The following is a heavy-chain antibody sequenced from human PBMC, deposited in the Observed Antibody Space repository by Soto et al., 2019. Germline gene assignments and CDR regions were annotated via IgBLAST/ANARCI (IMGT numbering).Heavy chain of an antibody. CDR3: VKDYGIAVTGSEILFDH. CDR2: ISHDGSKR. Sequence: QVQLVESGGGVVQPGGSLRLSCAASGFIFNYYGIHWVRQAPGKGLEWVAVISHDGSKRYFADSVKGRFTLSRDNSQKTVDLQMYSLRPEDTAVYYCVKDYGIAVTGSEILFDHWGRGTQVRVFS. D-gene: IGHD6-19*01. CDR1: GFIFNYYG. J-gene: IGHJ4*02. V-gene: IGHV3-30*18.